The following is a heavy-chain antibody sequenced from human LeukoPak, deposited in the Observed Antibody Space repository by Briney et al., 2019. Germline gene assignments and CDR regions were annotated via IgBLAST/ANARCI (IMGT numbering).Heavy chain of an antibody. V-gene: IGHV3-48*03. CDR1: GFTFSNYE. CDR2: ISSSGNTI. Sequence: GGSLRLSCAASGFTFSNYEMNWVRQAPGKGLEWVSYISSSGNTIYHADSVKGRFTISRDNAKNSLYLQMNSLRAEDTAVYYCAGPIVGPSTWQFDYWGQGTLVTVSS. D-gene: IGHD1-26*01. CDR3: AGPIVGPSTWQFDY. J-gene: IGHJ4*02.